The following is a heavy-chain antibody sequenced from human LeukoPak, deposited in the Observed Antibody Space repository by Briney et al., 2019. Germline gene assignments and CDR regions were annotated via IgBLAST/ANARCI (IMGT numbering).Heavy chain of an antibody. CDR1: GFTFDDYA. J-gene: IGHJ5*02. Sequence: GRSLRLSCAASGFTFDDYAMHWVRQAPGKGLEWVSGISWNSGSIGYADSVKGRFTISRDNAKNSLYLQMNSLRAEDMALYYCAKGPGAYYYGSGRFDPLGQGTLVTVSS. CDR2: ISWNSGSI. V-gene: IGHV3-9*03. CDR3: AKGPGAYYYGSGRFDP. D-gene: IGHD3-10*01.